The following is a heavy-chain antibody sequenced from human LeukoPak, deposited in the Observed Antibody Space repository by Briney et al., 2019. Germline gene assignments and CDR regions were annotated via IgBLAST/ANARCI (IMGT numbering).Heavy chain of an antibody. CDR3: ARGNVVVVPAASWFDP. CDR2: ISYDGSNK. Sequence: GGSLRLSCAASGFTFSSYAMHWVRQAPGKGLEWVAVISYDGSNKYYADSVKGRFTISRDNSKNTLYLQMNSLRAEDTAVYYCARGNVVVVPAASWFDPWGQGTLVTVSP. V-gene: IGHV3-30-3*01. J-gene: IGHJ5*02. D-gene: IGHD2-2*01. CDR1: GFTFSSYA.